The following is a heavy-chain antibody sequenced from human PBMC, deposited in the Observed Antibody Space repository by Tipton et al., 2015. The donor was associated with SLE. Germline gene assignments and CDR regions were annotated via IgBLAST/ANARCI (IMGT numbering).Heavy chain of an antibody. V-gene: IGHV4-39*07. CDR1: GGSISSSSYY. CDR3: VRLKPVGSMDV. Sequence: GLVKPSETLSLTCTVSGGSISSSSYYWGWIRQPPGKGLEWIGSIHYSGSTYYNPSLRSRVTMSVDTSKNQFSLRLSSVTAADTAVYYCVRLKPVGSMDVWGKGTTVTVSS. J-gene: IGHJ6*03. CDR2: IHYSGST. D-gene: IGHD1-26*01.